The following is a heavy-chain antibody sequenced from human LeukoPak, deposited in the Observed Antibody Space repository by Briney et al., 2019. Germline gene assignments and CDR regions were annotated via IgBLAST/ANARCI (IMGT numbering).Heavy chain of an antibody. CDR2: IFPGDSET. CDR1: GYSFTNYW. J-gene: IGHJ4*02. CDR3: ATSESQTRFDY. D-gene: IGHD1/OR15-1a*01. Sequence: GESLEISCKGSGYSFTNYWIGWVRQMPGKGLEWMGLIFPGDSETIYSPSLQGQVTISADKSINTAYLRWSSLKASDTAMYYCATSESQTRFDYWGQGTLVTVSS. V-gene: IGHV5-51*01.